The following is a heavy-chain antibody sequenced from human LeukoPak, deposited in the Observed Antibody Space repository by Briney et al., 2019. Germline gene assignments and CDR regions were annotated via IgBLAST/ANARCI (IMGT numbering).Heavy chain of an antibody. CDR3: WTTVTTRDY. J-gene: IGHJ4*02. D-gene: IGHD4-11*01. CDR1: GYTFTGHY. CDR2: INPNSGGT. V-gene: IGHV1-2*06. Sequence: ASVKVSCKASGYTFTGHYMHWVRQAPGQGLEWMGRINPNSGGTNYAQKFQGRVTMTRDTSISTAYMELSRLRSDDTAVYYCWTTVTTRDYWGQGTLVTVSS.